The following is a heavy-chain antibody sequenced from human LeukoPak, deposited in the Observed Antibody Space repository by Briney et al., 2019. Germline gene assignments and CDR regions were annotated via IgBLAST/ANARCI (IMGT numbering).Heavy chain of an antibody. CDR2: ISAYNGNT. Sequence: ASVKVSCKASGYTFTSYGISWVRQAPGQGLEWMGWISAYNGNTNYAQKLQGRVTMTTDTSTSTAYMELRSLRSDDTAVYYCATVSGLGYYGSGSPLGFDPWGQGTLVTVSS. J-gene: IGHJ5*02. CDR1: GYTFTSYG. V-gene: IGHV1-18*01. CDR3: ATVSGLGYYGSGSPLGFDP. D-gene: IGHD3-10*01.